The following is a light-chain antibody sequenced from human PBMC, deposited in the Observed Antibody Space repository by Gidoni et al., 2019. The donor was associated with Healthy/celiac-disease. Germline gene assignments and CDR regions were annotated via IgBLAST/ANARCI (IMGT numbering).Light chain of an antibody. CDR3: HQRSNWPALT. CDR1: QSVSSY. J-gene: IGKJ4*01. Sequence: DIVLTHSPATLSLYPGERATLACRASQSVSSYLSCYHQKPGQAPRLLIYDASNRATGIPARCIGSGSGTDFTLTISSLEPEDFSVYYCHQRSNWPALTFGGGTKVEIK. CDR2: DAS. V-gene: IGKV3-11*01.